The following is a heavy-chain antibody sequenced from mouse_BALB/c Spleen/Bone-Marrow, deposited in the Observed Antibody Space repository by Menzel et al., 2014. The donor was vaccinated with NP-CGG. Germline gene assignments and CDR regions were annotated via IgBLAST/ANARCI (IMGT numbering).Heavy chain of an antibody. CDR3: ARGGPYDYDCAMDY. V-gene: IGHV3-6*02. CDR2: ISYDGSN. J-gene: IGHJ4*01. CDR1: GYSITSGYY. Sequence: EVKLMESGPGLVKPSQSLSLTCSVTGYSITSGYYWNWIRQFPGNKLEWMGYISYDGSNNYNPSLKNRISITRGTSKNQFFLKLNSVTTEDTATYYCARGGPYDYDCAMDYWGQGTSVTVSS. D-gene: IGHD2-4*01.